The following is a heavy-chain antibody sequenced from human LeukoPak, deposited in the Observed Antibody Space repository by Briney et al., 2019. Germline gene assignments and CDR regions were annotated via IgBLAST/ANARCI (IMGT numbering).Heavy chain of an antibody. D-gene: IGHD3-22*01. CDR3: AKGQSKGYYYDSSGYYPFDY. V-gene: IGHV3-23*01. Sequence: GGSLRLSFAASGFTFSSYAMNWVRQAPGKGLEWVSAISGRGGSTYYADSVKGRFTISRDNSKSTLYLQMNSLRAEDTAVYYCAKGQSKGYYYDSSGYYPFDYWGQGTLVTVSS. J-gene: IGHJ4*02. CDR2: ISGRGGST. CDR1: GFTFSSYA.